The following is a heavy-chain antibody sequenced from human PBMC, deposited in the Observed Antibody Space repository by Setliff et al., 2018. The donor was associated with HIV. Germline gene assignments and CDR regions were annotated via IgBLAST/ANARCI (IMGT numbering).Heavy chain of an antibody. CDR3: ARMYSGYDWSPAGARTRYFDY. D-gene: IGHD5-12*01. CDR1: GGSISSYY. V-gene: IGHV4-59*08. J-gene: IGHJ4*02. Sequence: SETLSLTCTVSGGSISSYYWSWIRQPPGEGLEWIGYIFYSGSTNYNPSLKSRVTISVDTSKNQFSLKLSSVTAADTAVYYCARMYSGYDWSPAGARTRYFDYWGQGTLVTVSS. CDR2: IFYSGST.